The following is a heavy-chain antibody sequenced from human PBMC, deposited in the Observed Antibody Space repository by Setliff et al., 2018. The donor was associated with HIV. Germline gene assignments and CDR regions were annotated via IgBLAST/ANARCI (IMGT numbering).Heavy chain of an antibody. CDR2: ISRYGNNM. CDR1: GFSFSDSH. Sequence: PGGSLRLSCAASGFSFSDSHMTWIRQAPGKGLEWISQISRYGNNMYYADSVKGRFTISKDNSKNTLYLQMSSLRDEDTAVYYCAKVFVFGVDAFDIWGQGTMVTVSS. D-gene: IGHD3-10*02. V-gene: IGHV3-11*01. J-gene: IGHJ3*02. CDR3: AKVFVFGVDAFDI.